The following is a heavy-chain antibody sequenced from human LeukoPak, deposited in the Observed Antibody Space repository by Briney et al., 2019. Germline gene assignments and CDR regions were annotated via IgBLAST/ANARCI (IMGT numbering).Heavy chain of an antibody. Sequence: GGSLRLSCAASGLTFSDFYMSWIRQAPGKGLEWVSYISSGSSYTDYADSVKGRFTISRDDAKNSLYLQMNSLRAEDTAVYYCARVPTYYYDSSGFSDYWGQGTLVTVSS. V-gene: IGHV3-11*06. CDR3: ARVPTYYYDSSGFSDY. CDR1: GLTFSDFY. D-gene: IGHD3-22*01. CDR2: ISSGSSYT. J-gene: IGHJ4*02.